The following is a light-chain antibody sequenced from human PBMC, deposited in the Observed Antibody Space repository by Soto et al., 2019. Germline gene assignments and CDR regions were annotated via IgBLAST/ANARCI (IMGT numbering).Light chain of an antibody. CDR2: GNS. Sequence: QSVLTQPPSVSGAPGQRGTISCTGSSSNIGAGYDVHWYQQLPGTAPKLLIYGNSNRPSGVPDRFSGSKSGTSASLAITGLQAEHEADYYCQSYDISLSGYVFGTGTKVTVL. V-gene: IGLV1-40*01. CDR1: SSNIGAGYD. J-gene: IGLJ1*01. CDR3: QSYDISLSGYV.